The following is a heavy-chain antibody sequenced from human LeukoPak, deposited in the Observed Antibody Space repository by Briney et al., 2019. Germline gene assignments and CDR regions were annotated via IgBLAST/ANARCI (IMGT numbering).Heavy chain of an antibody. CDR3: ARDPPPYYYDSSGYYAY. CDR2: IYSGGST. D-gene: IGHD3-22*01. CDR1: GFTVSSNY. Sequence: GGSLRLSCAASGFTVSSNYMSWVRQAPGKGLEWVSVIYSGGSTYYADSVKGRFTISRDNSKNTLYLQMNSLRAEDTAVYYCARDPPPYYYDSSGYYAYWGQGTLVPVSS. V-gene: IGHV3-66*01. J-gene: IGHJ4*02.